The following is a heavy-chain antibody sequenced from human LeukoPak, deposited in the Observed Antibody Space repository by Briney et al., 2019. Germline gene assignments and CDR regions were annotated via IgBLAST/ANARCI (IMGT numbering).Heavy chain of an antibody. D-gene: IGHD3-22*01. CDR1: SGSISSGDYY. V-gene: IGHV4-30-4*01. CDR2: IYYSGST. J-gene: IGHJ2*01. Sequence: SQTLSLTCTVSSGSISSGDYYWSWIRQPPGKGLEWIGYIYYSGSTYYNPSLKSRVTISVDTSKNQFSLKLSSVTAADTAVYYCARDSADYYDSSGYYYRYFDLWGRGTLVTVSS. CDR3: ARDSADYYDSSGYYYRYFDL.